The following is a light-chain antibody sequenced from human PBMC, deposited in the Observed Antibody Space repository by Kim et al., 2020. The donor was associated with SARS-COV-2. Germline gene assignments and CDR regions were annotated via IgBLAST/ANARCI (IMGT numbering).Light chain of an antibody. CDR3: QAWDSSTAVV. Sequence: VSPGQTASITCSGDKLGDKYACWYQQKPSQSPVLVIYQDSKRPSRFPERFSGSNSGNTATLTISGTQAMDEADYYCQAWDSSTAVVFGGGTQLTVL. CDR1: KLGDKY. J-gene: IGLJ2*01. V-gene: IGLV3-1*01. CDR2: QDS.